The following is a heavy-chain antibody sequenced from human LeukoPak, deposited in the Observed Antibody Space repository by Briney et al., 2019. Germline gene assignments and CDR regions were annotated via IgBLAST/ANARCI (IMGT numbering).Heavy chain of an antibody. V-gene: IGHV4-61*08. J-gene: IGHJ5*02. CDR1: GGSISSGGYY. Sequence: PSETLSLTCTVSGGSISSGGYYWSWIRQPPGKGLEWIGYIYYSGSTNYNPSLKSRVTISVDTSKNQFSLKLSSVTAADTAVYYCARDGGLFVPLNWFDPWGQGTLVTVSS. CDR2: IYYSGST. CDR3: ARDGGLFVPLNWFDP. D-gene: IGHD2-8*01.